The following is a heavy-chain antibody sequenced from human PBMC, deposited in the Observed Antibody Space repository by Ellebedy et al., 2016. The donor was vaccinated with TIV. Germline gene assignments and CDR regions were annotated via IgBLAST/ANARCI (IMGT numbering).Heavy chain of an antibody. J-gene: IGHJ4*02. Sequence: GESLKISCEVSGFTFSSYAMSWVRQAPGKGLEWVSAITGSGVGTYYADSVKGRFTISRDNSKNTLYLQMNSLRAEDTAVYYCAKSIMSSGWLYFDFWGQGTLVTVSS. CDR2: ITGSGVGT. CDR1: GFTFSSYA. CDR3: AKSIMSSGWLYFDF. V-gene: IGHV3-23*01. D-gene: IGHD6-19*01.